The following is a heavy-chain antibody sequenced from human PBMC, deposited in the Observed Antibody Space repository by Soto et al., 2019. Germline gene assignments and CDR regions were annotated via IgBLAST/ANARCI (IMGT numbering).Heavy chain of an antibody. Sequence: EVQLVESGGGLVQPGGSLRLSCAASGFTFSSYWMSWVRQAPGKGREWVANIRLDGSEKYYVDSVKGRFTISRDNAKNSLYVQMNSLRAEDTAVYYCARLRAYWYFDLWGRGTLVTVSS. CDR1: GFTFSSYW. CDR2: IRLDGSEK. J-gene: IGHJ2*01. CDR3: ARLRAYWYFDL. V-gene: IGHV3-7*01.